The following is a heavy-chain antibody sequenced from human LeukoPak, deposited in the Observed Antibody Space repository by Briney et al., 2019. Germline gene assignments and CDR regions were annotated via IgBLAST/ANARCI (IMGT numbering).Heavy chain of an antibody. CDR2: IYYSGST. V-gene: IGHV4-30-4*08. CDR1: GGSISSGGYY. D-gene: IGHD1-20*01. CDR3: ATKPIDRYNWNVDY. Sequence: SETLSLTCTVSGGSISSGGYYWSWIRQHPGKGLEWIGYIYYSGSTYYNPSLKSRVTISVDTSKNQFSLKLSSVTAADTAVYYCATKPIDRYNWNVDYWGQGTLVTVSS. J-gene: IGHJ4*02.